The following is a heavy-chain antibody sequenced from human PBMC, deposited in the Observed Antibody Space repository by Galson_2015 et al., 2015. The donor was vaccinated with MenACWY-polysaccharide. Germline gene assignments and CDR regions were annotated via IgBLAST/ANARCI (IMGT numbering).Heavy chain of an antibody. D-gene: IGHD3-22*01. J-gene: IGHJ4*02. CDR3: ARDAANRGGYYPFFDY. CDR1: GFTFSTNG. V-gene: IGHV3-33*01. Sequence: SLRLSCAASGFTFSTNGMHWVRQAPGKGLEWVAVIWSDGSNKYYADSVKARFTISRDNSKNTLYLQMNSLRAEDTAVYYCARDAANRGGYYPFFDYWGQGTLVTVSS. CDR2: IWSDGSNK.